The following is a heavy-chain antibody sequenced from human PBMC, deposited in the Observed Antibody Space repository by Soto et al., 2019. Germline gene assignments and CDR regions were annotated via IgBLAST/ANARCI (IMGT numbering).Heavy chain of an antibody. V-gene: IGHV3-33*01. J-gene: IGHJ4*01. CDR2: IWSDGNNR. CDR1: GFNFNTYG. CDR3: ARKQRDTIMALDY. D-gene: IGHD5-18*01. Sequence: QVQLVESGGGVLQPGKSLRLSCAATGFNFNTYGFHWVRQARGKGLEWVSVIWSDGNNRYYADSVKGRFTIARDISKNTVYLQMNSLSFEDTDVYFYARKQRDTIMALDYWGHGNMVTVSS.